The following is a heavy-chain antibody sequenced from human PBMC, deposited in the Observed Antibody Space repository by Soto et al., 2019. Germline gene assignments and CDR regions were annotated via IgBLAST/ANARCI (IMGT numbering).Heavy chain of an antibody. J-gene: IGHJ1*01. CDR3: ARFSTSVVTAISALGH. Sequence: ASVKVSCKASGYTFTSYGISWVRQAPGQGLEWMGWISAYNGNTNYAQKLQGRVTMTTDTSTSTAYMELRSLRSDDTAVYYCARFSTSVVTAISALGHWGQGTLGTVS. CDR2: ISAYNGNT. V-gene: IGHV1-18*04. CDR1: GYTFTSYG. D-gene: IGHD2-21*02.